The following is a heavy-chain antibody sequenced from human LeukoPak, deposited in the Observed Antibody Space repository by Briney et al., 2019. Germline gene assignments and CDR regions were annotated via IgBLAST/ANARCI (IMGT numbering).Heavy chain of an antibody. Sequence: ASVKVSCKASGGTFSSYAISWVRQAPGQGLEWMGRIIPILGIANYAQKFQGRVTITADKSTSTAYMVLSSLRSEDTAVYYCVSPRFPDAFDIWGQGTMVTVSS. CDR2: IIPILGIA. J-gene: IGHJ3*02. D-gene: IGHD2/OR15-2a*01. V-gene: IGHV1-69*04. CDR1: GGTFSSYA. CDR3: VSPRFPDAFDI.